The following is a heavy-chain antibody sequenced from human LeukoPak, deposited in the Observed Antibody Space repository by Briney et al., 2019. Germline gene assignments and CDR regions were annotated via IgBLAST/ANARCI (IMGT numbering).Heavy chain of an antibody. D-gene: IGHD5-18*01. CDR3: ARGYSYGSIDY. Sequence: SETLSLTCTVSGGSISSYYWSWIRQPPGMGLEWIGYIYYSGSTNYNPSLKSRVTISVDTSKNQFSLKLSSVTAADTAVYYYARGYSYGSIDYWGQGTLVTVSS. CDR2: IYYSGST. CDR1: GGSISSYY. J-gene: IGHJ4*02. V-gene: IGHV4-59*01.